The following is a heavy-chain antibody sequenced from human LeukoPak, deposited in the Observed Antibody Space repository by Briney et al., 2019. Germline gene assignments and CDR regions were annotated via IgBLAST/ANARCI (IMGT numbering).Heavy chain of an antibody. CDR2: IKSKTEGGTT. J-gene: IGHJ6*02. D-gene: IGHD3-22*01. CDR3: TGLVLIDVYYYYGMDV. CDR1: GFTFSNAW. Sequence: GGSLRLSCAASGFTFSNAWMSWVRQAPGKGLEWVGRIKSKTEGGTTDYAAPVKGRFTISRDDSKNTLYLQMNSLKTEDTAVYYCTGLVLIDVYYYYGMDVWGQGTTVTVSS. V-gene: IGHV3-15*01.